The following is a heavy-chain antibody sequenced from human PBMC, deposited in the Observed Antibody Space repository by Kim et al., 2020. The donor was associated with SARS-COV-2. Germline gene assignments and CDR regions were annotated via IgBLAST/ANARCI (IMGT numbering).Heavy chain of an antibody. CDR2: ISAYNGNT. D-gene: IGHD6-19*01. CDR1: GYTFTSYG. V-gene: IGHV1-18*01. CDR3: ASSRGIGSGWYYLSRNYYYYYGMDV. Sequence: ASVKVSCKASGYTFTSYGISWVRQAPGQGLEWMGWISAYNGNTNYAQKLQGRVTMTTDTSTSTAYMELRSLRSDDTAVYYCASSRGIGSGWYYLSRNYYYYYGMDVWGQGTTVTVSS. J-gene: IGHJ6*02.